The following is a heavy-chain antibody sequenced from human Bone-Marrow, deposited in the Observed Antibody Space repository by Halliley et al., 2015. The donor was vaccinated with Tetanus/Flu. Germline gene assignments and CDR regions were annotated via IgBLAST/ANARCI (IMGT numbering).Heavy chain of an antibody. J-gene: IGHJ4*02. CDR3: ARGINWD. CDR2: ISGDESDI. V-gene: IGHV3-74*03. Sequence: PGKGLAWFSLISGDESDIKYADSVKGRFTISRDNAKNTLYLQMNSLRAEDTAVYYCARGINWDWGQGTLVTFSS. D-gene: IGHD7-27*01.